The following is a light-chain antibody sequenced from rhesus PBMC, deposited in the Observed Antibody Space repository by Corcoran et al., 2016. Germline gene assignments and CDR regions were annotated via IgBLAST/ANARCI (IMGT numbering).Light chain of an antibody. Sequence: DIQMTQSPSSLSASVGDRVTITCQASQGIRDNLAWYQKKPGKFPKLLLYKASNLKSGVPSMFSGSGSGTDFTLTISSLQPEDVATDYCQHGYGTPYSFGQGTKVEIK. CDR2: KAS. CDR3: QHGYGTPYS. J-gene: IGKJ2*01. V-gene: IGKV1-25*01. CDR1: QGIRDN.